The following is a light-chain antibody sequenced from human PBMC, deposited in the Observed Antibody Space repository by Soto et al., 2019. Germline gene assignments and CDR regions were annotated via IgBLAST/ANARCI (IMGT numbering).Light chain of an antibody. CDR3: AAWDDSLNGWV. Sequence: QSALTQPPSASGSPGQSVAISCTGTSSDVGGYNYVSWYQQHPAKAPKLMIYEVNKRPSGVPDRFSGSKSGNTASLTVSGLQAEDEADYFCAAWDDSLNGWVFGGGTKLTVL. J-gene: IGLJ3*02. V-gene: IGLV2-8*01. CDR2: EVN. CDR1: SSDVGGYNY.